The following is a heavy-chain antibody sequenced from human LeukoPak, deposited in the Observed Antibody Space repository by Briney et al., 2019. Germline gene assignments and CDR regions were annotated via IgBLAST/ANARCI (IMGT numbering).Heavy chain of an antibody. CDR2: IKQDGSEK. CDR3: ARVDSSSWYGAFDI. CDR1: GFTFSSYW. J-gene: IGHJ3*02. D-gene: IGHD6-13*01. V-gene: IGHV3-7*01. Sequence: GGSLRLSCAASGFTFSSYWMSWVRQAPGKGLEWVANIKQDGSEKYYVDSVKGRFTISRDNAKNSLYLQMNSLRAEDTAVYCCARVDSSSWYGAFDIWGQGTMVTVSS.